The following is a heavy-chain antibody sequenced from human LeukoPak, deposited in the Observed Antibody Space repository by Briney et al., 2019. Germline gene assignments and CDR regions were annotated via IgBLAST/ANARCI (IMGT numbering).Heavy chain of an antibody. CDR2: IYDIGTT. CDR3: ARESPLGTDY. Sequence: SETLSLTCTVSGGSITRFYWSWIRQPPGKGLEWIGYIYDIGTTNYNPSLKSRVTISVDTSKNQFSLKLSSVTAADTAVYYCARESPLGTDYWGQGTLVTVSS. CDR1: GGSITRFY. J-gene: IGHJ4*02. V-gene: IGHV4-59*12. D-gene: IGHD1-1*01.